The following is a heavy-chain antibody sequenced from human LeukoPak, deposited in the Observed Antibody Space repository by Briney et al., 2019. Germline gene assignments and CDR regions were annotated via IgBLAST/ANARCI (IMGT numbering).Heavy chain of an antibody. D-gene: IGHD3-10*01. J-gene: IGHJ3*02. V-gene: IGHV3-7*01. CDR1: GFTFSSYS. CDR3: AREDLRAFDI. Sequence: GGSLRLSCAASGFTFSSYSMNWVRQAPGKGLEWVANIKLDGSEKTYVDSVKGRFTISRDNGKNSLYLQMNSLRDEDTAVYYCAREDLRAFDIWGQGTMVTVSS. CDR2: IKLDGSEK.